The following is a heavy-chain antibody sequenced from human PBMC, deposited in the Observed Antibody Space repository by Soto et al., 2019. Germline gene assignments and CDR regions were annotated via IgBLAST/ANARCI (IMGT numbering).Heavy chain of an antibody. Sequence: GESLKISCKGSGYSFAGYWITWVRQKPGKGLEWRGRIDHRYSQTYYSPSFRGHVTISATTSITTVFLQWSSLRASDTAMYYCARQIFDSDTGPNFQYYFDSWGQGTPVTVSS. D-gene: IGHD3-9*01. V-gene: IGHV5-10-1*01. J-gene: IGHJ4*02. CDR2: IDHRYSQT. CDR1: GYSFAGYW. CDR3: ARQIFDSDTGPNFQYYFDS.